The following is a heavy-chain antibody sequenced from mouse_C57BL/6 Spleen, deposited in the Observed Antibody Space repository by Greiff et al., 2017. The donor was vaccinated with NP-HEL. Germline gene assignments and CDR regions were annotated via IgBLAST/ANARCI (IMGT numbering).Heavy chain of an antibody. CDR2: IDPSDSET. J-gene: IGHJ3*01. CDR3: ARGEVYDLFAY. V-gene: IGHV1-52*01. Sequence: VQLQQPGAELVRPGSSVKLSCKASGYTFTSYWMHWVKQRPIQGLEWIGNIDPSDSETHYNQKFKDKATLTVDKSSSTAYMQLSSLTSEDSAVYYCARGEVYDLFAYWGQGTLVTVSA. D-gene: IGHD2-3*01. CDR1: GYTFTSYW.